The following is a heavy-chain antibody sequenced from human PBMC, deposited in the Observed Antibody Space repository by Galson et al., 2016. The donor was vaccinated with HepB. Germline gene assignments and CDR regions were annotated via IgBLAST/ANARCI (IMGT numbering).Heavy chain of an antibody. Sequence: SVKVSCKASGYIFSNFPMHWVRQAPGQRLEWMGWINGGNGDTRYSQKFQGRITITRDTPATTVYLELSSLTSEDTAVYYCARAPGRRTVRRKGLRLKEEWGESTPINRFDPWGQGTLVTVSS. CDR1: GYIFSNFP. CDR3: ARAPGRRTVRRKGLRLKEEWGESTPINRFDP. CDR2: INGGNGDT. V-gene: IGHV1-3*01. D-gene: IGHD3-3*01. J-gene: IGHJ5*02.